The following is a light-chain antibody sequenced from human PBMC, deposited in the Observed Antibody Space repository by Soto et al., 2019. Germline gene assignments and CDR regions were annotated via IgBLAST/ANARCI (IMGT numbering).Light chain of an antibody. J-gene: IGKJ4*01. V-gene: IGKV1-27*01. CDR2: SAS. Sequence: DIRMTQSPSSLSASVGDSVTITCRASQGINNYLAWYQQKPGKVPVLLIYSASTLKPGIPSRFSGSGTGTDFTLTISSLQPEDFATYYCQKYNSGLRTFGGGTTVEI. CDR3: QKYNSGLRT. CDR1: QGINNY.